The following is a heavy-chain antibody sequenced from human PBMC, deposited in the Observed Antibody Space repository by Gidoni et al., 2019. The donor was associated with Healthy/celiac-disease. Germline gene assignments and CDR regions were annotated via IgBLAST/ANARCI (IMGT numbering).Heavy chain of an antibody. CDR3: AKGGLYCSSTSCYLRSWFDP. CDR1: GFTFSSYA. V-gene: IGHV3-23*01. Sequence: EVQLLESGGGLVQPGGSLRLSCAASGFTFSSYAMSWVRQAPGKGLGWVSAISGSGGSTYYADSVKGRFTISRDNSKNTLYLQMNSLRAEDTAVYYCAKGGLYCSSTSCYLRSWFDPWGQGTLVTVSS. CDR2: ISGSGGST. D-gene: IGHD2-2*01. J-gene: IGHJ5*02.